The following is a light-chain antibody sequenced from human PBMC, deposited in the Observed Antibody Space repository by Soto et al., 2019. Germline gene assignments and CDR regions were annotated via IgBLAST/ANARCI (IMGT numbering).Light chain of an antibody. J-gene: IGKJ4*01. V-gene: IGKV3-15*01. CDR1: QSISSN. Sequence: EIVMTQSPATLSMSPGERATLSCRASQSISSNLAWYQQRPGQAPRLLIYGASNRATDIPDRLSGSGSGTEFTLAISSLQSEDFTVYYCQQYNSWPLTFGGGTNVEIK. CDR2: GAS. CDR3: QQYNSWPLT.